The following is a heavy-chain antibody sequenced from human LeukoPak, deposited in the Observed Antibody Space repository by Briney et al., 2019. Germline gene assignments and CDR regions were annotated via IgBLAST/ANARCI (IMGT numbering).Heavy chain of an antibody. CDR3: ARGRYIAAAGFSSAYGMDV. CDR2: IKQDGSEE. CDR1: GFAFSSYW. V-gene: IGHV3-7*01. D-gene: IGHD6-13*01. J-gene: IGHJ6*02. Sequence: GGSLRLSCAAPGFAFSSYWMDWVRQAPGKGLEWVANIKQDGSEENYIDSVKGRFTISRENAKNSLYLQMNSLRAGDTAVYYCARGRYIAAAGFSSAYGMDVWGQGTTVTVSS.